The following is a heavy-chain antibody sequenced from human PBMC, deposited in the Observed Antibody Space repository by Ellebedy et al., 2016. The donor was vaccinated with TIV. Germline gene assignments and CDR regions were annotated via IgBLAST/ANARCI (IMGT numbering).Heavy chain of an antibody. J-gene: IGHJ5*02. V-gene: IGHV1-69-2*01. CDR3: APSPPGYCNSANCVHWFDP. CDR1: GFTFTDYY. D-gene: IGHD2-2*01. CDR2: VDPQDGET. Sequence: ASVKVSCKVSGFTFTDYYIHWVQQAPGKGLEWMGLVDPQDGETIYAEDFQGRVTITADTSIDTAYMEMRSLRSEDTATYYCAPSPPGYCNSANCVHWFDPWGQGTLLTVSS.